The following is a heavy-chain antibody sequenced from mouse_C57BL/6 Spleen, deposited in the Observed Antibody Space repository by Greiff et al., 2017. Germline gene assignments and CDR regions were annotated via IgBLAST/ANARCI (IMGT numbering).Heavy chain of an antibody. Sequence: VHLVESGAELARPGASVKLSCKASGYTFTSYGISWVKQRTGQGLEWIGEIYPRSGNTYYNEKFKGKATLTADKSSSTAYMELRSLTSEDSAVYFCAPTWDYAMDYWGQGTSVTVSS. D-gene: IGHD4-1*01. CDR3: APTWDYAMDY. CDR2: IYPRSGNT. J-gene: IGHJ4*01. V-gene: IGHV1-81*01. CDR1: GYTFTSYG.